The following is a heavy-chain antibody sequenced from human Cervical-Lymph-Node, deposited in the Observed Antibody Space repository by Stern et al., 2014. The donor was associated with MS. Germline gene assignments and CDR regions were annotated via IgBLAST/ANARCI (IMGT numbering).Heavy chain of an antibody. Sequence: VHLVESGSELKKPGASVKVSCKASGYTFTSYVVNWVRQAPGQRLEWMGWINTKTGNPTYAQGFTGRFVFSLDTSVSTAYLQISSLKAEDTAVYYCAREDPTDLDGDPSASGAFDCWGQGTLVTVSS. J-gene: IGHJ4*02. CDR3: AREDPTDLDGDPSASGAFDC. D-gene: IGHD4-17*01. CDR1: GYTFTSYV. V-gene: IGHV7-4-1*02. CDR2: INTKTGNP.